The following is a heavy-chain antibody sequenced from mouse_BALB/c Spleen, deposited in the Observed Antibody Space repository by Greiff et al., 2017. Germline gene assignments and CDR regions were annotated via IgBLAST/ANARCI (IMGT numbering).Heavy chain of an antibody. CDR2: IYPGNVNT. Sequence: QVQLQQSGPELVKPGASVRISCKASGYTFTSYYIHWVKQRPGQGLEWIGWIYPGNVNTKYNEKFKGKATLTADKSSSTAYMQLSSLTSEDSAVYFCARGETDYWGQGTTLTVSS. V-gene: IGHV1S56*01. CDR3: ARGETDY. J-gene: IGHJ2*01. CDR1: GYTFTSYY.